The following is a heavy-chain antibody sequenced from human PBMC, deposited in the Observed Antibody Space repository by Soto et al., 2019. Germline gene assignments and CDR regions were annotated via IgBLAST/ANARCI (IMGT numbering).Heavy chain of an antibody. CDR3: VRHGTKTLQDWFDP. CDR2: IYATGTT. Sequence: SETLSLTCTVSGASISGFYWSWVRKSAGKGLEWIGRIYATGTTDYNPSLKSRVMMSVDTSKKQFSLKLRSVTAADTAVYYCVRHGTKTLQDWFDPWGQGISVTVSS. CDR1: GASISGFY. D-gene: IGHD1-1*01. J-gene: IGHJ5*02. V-gene: IGHV4-4*07.